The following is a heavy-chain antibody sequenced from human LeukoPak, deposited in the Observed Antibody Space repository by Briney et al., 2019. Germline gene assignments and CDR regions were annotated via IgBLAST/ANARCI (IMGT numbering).Heavy chain of an antibody. CDR1: GFTFSSYT. D-gene: IGHD2-2*01. V-gene: IGHV3-69-1*01. CDR3: ARDSSTYY. CDR2: ISPSGST. Sequence: GGSLRLSCVASGFTFSSYTMNWVRQAPGKGLEWLSSISPSGSTSYAASVKGRFTISRDNAKNSVYLQINSLRDEDTAVYYCARDSSTYYWGQGTLVTVSS. J-gene: IGHJ4*02.